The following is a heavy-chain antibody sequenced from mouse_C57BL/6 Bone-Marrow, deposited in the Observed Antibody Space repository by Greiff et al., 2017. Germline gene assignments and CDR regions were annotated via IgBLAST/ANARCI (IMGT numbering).Heavy chain of an antibody. Sequence: VMLVESGAELARPGASVKLSCKASGYTFTSYGISWVKQRTGQGLEWIGEISPRSGNTYYNEKFKGKATLHADKSSSTAYMELRSLPSEDSAVFFCARDHTVTEAWVGYWGQGTLVTVSA. CDR2: ISPRSGNT. J-gene: IGHJ3*01. CDR3: ARDHTVTEAWVGY. D-gene: IGHD2-1*01. CDR1: GYTFTSYG. V-gene: IGHV1-81*01.